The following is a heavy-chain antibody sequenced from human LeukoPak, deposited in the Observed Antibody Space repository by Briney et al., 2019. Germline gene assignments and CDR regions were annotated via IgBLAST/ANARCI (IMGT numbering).Heavy chain of an antibody. CDR3: ARDEHDYGDCYYYYMDV. Sequence: SETLSLTCAVYGGSFSGYYWSWIRQPPGKGLEWIGEINHSGSTHYNPSLKSRVTISVDTSKNQFSLKLSSVTAADTAVYYCARDEHDYGDCYYYYMDVWGKGTTVTVSS. J-gene: IGHJ6*03. D-gene: IGHD4-17*01. CDR2: INHSGST. V-gene: IGHV4-34*01. CDR1: GGSFSGYY.